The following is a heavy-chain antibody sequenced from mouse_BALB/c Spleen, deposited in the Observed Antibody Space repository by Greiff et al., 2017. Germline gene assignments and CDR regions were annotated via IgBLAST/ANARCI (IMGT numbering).Heavy chain of an antibody. V-gene: IGHV5-6-4*01. CDR1: GFTFSSYT. CDR2: ISSGGSYT. J-gene: IGHJ4*01. Sequence: EVKLVESGGGLVKPGGSLKLSCAASGFTFSSYTMSWVRQTPEKRLEWVATISSGGSYTYYPDSVKGRFTISRDNAKNTLYLQMSSLKSEDTAMYYCTRDNYYGSSPYAMDYWGQGTSVTVSS. CDR3: TRDNYYGSSPYAMDY. D-gene: IGHD1-1*01.